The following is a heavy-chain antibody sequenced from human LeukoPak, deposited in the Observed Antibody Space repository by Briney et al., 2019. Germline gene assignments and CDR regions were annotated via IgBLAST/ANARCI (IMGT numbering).Heavy chain of an antibody. Sequence: TGGSLRLSCAASGFTVSSHDMSWVRQAPGKGLEWVSSISGSGGSRNYGDSVKGRFTSSRDNSKNTLLLQMNSLRAEDTAVYYCAKETSDYGDYVNAFDVWGQGTMVTVSS. J-gene: IGHJ3*01. CDR2: ISGSGGSR. V-gene: IGHV3-23*01. CDR1: GFTVSSHD. CDR3: AKETSDYGDYVNAFDV. D-gene: IGHD4-17*01.